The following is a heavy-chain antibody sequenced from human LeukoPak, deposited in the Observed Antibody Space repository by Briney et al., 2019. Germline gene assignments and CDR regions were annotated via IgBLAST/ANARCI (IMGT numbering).Heavy chain of an antibody. CDR1: GGSISSYY. CDR2: IYYSGST. D-gene: IGHD1-26*01. J-gene: IGHJ4*02. Sequence: SETLSLTCTVSGGSISSYYWSWIRQPPGKGLGWIGYIYYSGSTNYNPSLKSRVTISVDTSKNQFSLKLSSVTAADTAVYYCARGIVGATDFDYWGQGTLVTVSS. V-gene: IGHV4-59*01. CDR3: ARGIVGATDFDY.